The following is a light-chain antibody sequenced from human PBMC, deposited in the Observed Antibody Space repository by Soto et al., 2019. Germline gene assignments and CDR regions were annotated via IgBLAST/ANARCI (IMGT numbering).Light chain of an antibody. Sequence: QSALTQPASVSGSPGQSITISCTGTSSDVGGYNYVSWYQQHPGKAPKLMIYEVSNRPSGVSNRFSGSKSGNTASLTISGLQAEDEAEYYCSSCTSTNTRVFGGGTKLTVL. V-gene: IGLV2-14*01. J-gene: IGLJ3*02. CDR3: SSCTSTNTRV. CDR2: EVS. CDR1: SSDVGGYNY.